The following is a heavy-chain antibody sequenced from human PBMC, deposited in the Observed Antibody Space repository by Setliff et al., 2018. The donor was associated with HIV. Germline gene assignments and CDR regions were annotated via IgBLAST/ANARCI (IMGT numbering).Heavy chain of an antibody. J-gene: IGHJ2*01. CDR3: ARAAYSGTYLWEPATDL. V-gene: IGHV4-39*01. CDR2: IFYSGSA. D-gene: IGHD1-26*01. CDR1: GGAFNTSSSY. Sequence: SETLSLTCTVSGGAFNTSSSYWGWIRQPPGKGLEYIGGIFYSGSAYYNPSLKSRVTISVDTSKNQLSLKLSSVTAADTAVYYCARAAYSGTYLWEPATDLWGRGTLVTVFS.